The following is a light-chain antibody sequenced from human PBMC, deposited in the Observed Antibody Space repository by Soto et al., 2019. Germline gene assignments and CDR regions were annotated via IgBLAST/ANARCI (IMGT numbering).Light chain of an antibody. Sequence: QSVLTQPPSVSGAPGQRVTISCTGSSSNIGAGYDVHWYQQLPGTAPKLLIYGNSNRPSGVPDRVSGSKSGTSASLAITGLQAEDESDYYCQSYDSSRSGDVVFGGGTKLTVL. V-gene: IGLV1-40*01. CDR2: GNS. CDR3: QSYDSSRSGDVV. J-gene: IGLJ2*01. CDR1: SSNIGAGYD.